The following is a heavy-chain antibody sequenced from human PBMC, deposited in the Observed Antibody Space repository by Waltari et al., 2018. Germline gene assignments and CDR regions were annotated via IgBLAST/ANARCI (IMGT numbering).Heavy chain of an antibody. CDR2: IYYSGST. Sequence: QLQLQESGPGLGKPSVTLSLPCPVSGGSIRISIYYWGWLRQSPGKGLEWIGSIYYSGSTYYNPTLKSRVTISGDTSKNQFSLKLSSVTAADTAVYYCARHWKKSGYRFDPWGQGTLVTVSS. J-gene: IGHJ5*02. V-gene: IGHV4-39*01. CDR3: ARHWKKSGYRFDP. CDR1: GGSIRISIYY. D-gene: IGHD5-12*01.